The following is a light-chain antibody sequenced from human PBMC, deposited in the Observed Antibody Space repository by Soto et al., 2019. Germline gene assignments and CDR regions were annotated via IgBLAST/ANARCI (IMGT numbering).Light chain of an antibody. CDR1: NSNIGRND. Sequence: QSALAQPPSASGTPGQRVTISCSGSNSNIGRNDVTWYQQVPGTAPQCLIYSNDQRPSGVPDRISGSRSGTSASVAISGLQSGDEAEYYCAAWDDTLRARVFGGGTKVTVL. J-gene: IGLJ2*01. CDR2: SND. V-gene: IGLV1-44*01. CDR3: AAWDDTLRARV.